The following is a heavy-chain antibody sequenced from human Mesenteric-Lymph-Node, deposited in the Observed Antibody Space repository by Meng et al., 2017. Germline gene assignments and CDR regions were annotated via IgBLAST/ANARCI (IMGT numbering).Heavy chain of an antibody. CDR2: INQDGSET. J-gene: IGHJ5*02. CDR1: GFTFSSYG. D-gene: IGHD4-23*01. Sequence: GESLKISCAASGFTFSSYGMHWVRQAPGKGLEWVANINQDGSETHYMDSVKGRFTISRDNAKNSVFLEMNSLRAEDTAEYYCARGVGPTVGRVWFDPWGQGTLVTVSS. V-gene: IGHV3-7*01. CDR3: ARGVGPTVGRVWFDP.